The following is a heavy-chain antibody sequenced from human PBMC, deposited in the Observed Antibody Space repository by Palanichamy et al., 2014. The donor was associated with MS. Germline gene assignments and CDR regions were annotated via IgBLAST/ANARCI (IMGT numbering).Heavy chain of an antibody. D-gene: IGHD6-19*01. Sequence: EVQLLESGGGLVQPGGSLRLSCAASGFTFSSYAMSWVRQAPGKGLEWASTTSNSGGSKYYADSVKGRFSISRDNSKNTLYLQMNSLRAGDTAVFYCAKAGGGSGWHHFDDWGQGTLVTVSS. CDR2: TSNSGGSK. J-gene: IGHJ4*02. V-gene: IGHV3-23*01. CDR3: AKAGGGSGWHHFDD. CDR1: GFTFSSYA.